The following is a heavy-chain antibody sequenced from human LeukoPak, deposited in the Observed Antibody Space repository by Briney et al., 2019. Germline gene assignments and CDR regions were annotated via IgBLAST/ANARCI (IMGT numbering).Heavy chain of an antibody. V-gene: IGHV3-53*01. J-gene: IGHJ6*02. CDR2: IYSGRST. D-gene: IGHD1-1*01. CDR3: ANSLQLERRAYYYYGMDV. CDR1: GFTVNSSY. Sequence: GGSLRLSCAASGFTVNSSYVHWVRQAPGKGLEWVSVIYSGRSTSYTDSAKGRFTVSGDNSKNTLCLQMNSLRAEDTAVYYCANSLQLERRAYYYYGMDVWGQGTTVTVSS.